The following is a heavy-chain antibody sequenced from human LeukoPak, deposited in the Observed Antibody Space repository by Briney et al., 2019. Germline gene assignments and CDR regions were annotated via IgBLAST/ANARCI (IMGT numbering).Heavy chain of an antibody. J-gene: IGHJ3*02. D-gene: IGHD6-19*01. V-gene: IGHV4-4*02. CDR3: ASPIAVAAPDAFDI. CDR2: IYHSGST. CDR1: AGSISSSNW. Sequence: SETLSLTCAVSAGSISSSNWWSWVRQPPGKGLEWIGEIYHSGSTNYNPSLKSRVTISVDKSKNQFSLKLSSVTAAGTAVYYCASPIAVAAPDAFDIWGQGTMVTVSS.